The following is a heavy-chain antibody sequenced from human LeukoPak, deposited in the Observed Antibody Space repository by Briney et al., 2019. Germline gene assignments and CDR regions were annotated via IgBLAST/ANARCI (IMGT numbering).Heavy chain of an antibody. CDR2: ISSSGSTI. D-gene: IGHD3-22*01. V-gene: IGHV3-48*03. J-gene: IGHJ4*02. Sequence: LGGSLRLPCAASGFTFSSYEMNWAGQAPGKGLDWVSYISSSGSTIYYADSVKGRFTISRDNAKNSLYLQMNSLRAEDTAVYYCARGALYYYDSSGYSPPDYWGQGTLVTVSS. CDR3: ARGALYYYDSSGYSPPDY. CDR1: GFTFSSYE.